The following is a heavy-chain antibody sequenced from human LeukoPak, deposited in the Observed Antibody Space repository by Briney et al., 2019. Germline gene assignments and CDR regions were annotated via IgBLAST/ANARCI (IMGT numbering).Heavy chain of an antibody. V-gene: IGHV1-18*01. CDR3: ARDNILIAARPSAFGI. CDR2: ISAYNGNT. CDR1: GYTFTSYG. J-gene: IGHJ3*02. D-gene: IGHD6-6*01. Sequence: ASVKVSCKASGYTFTSYGISWVRQAPGQGLEWMGWISAYNGNTNYAQKLQGRVTMTTDTSTSTAYMELRSLRSDDTAVYYCARDNILIAARPSAFGIWGQGTMVTVSS.